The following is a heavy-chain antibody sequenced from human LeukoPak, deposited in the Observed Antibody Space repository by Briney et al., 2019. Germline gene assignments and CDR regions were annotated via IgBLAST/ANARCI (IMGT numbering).Heavy chain of an antibody. V-gene: IGHV3-21*01. J-gene: IGHJ4*02. CDR3: ARDPTEGIAVAGRERKYYFDY. D-gene: IGHD6-19*01. CDR2: ISSSSSYI. CDR1: EFTFSSYS. Sequence: PGGSLRLSCAASEFTFSSYSMNWVRQAPGKGLEWVSSISSSSSYIYYADSVKGRFTISRDNAKNSLYLQMNSLRAEDTAVYYCARDPTEGIAVAGRERKYYFDYWGQGTLVTVSS.